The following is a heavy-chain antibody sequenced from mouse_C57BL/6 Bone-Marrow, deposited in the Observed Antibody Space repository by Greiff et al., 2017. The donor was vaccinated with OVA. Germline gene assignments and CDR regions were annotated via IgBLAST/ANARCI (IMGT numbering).Heavy chain of an antibody. J-gene: IGHJ4*01. Sequence: EVQLQQSGPELAKPGASVKISCKASGYSFTGYYMNWVKQSPEKSLEWIGEINPSTGGTTYNQKFKAKATLTVDKSSSTAYMQLKSLTSEDSAVYYCARAPYDEGDAMDYWGQGTSVTVAS. V-gene: IGHV1-42*01. D-gene: IGHD2-12*01. CDR2: INPSTGGT. CDR3: ARAPYDEGDAMDY. CDR1: GYSFTGYY.